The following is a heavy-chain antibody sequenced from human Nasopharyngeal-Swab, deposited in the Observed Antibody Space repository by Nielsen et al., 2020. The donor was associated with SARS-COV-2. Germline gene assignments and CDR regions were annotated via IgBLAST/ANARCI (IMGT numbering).Heavy chain of an antibody. D-gene: IGHD3-22*01. Sequence: SETLSLTCIVSGGSISSGGYYWSWIRQHPGKGLEWIGYIYYSGSTYYNPSLKSRVTISVDTSKNQFSLKLSSVTAADTAVYYCARVRDYYDSRETKRFDPWGQGTLVTVSS. CDR1: GGSISSGGYY. CDR2: IYYSGST. V-gene: IGHV4-31*03. CDR3: ARVRDYYDSRETKRFDP. J-gene: IGHJ5*02.